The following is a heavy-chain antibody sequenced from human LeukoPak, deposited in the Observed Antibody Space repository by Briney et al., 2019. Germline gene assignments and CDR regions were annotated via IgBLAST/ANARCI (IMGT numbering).Heavy chain of an antibody. CDR2: IGGSGITT. CDR3: ARSCFTTSGGGCSSEALNYFGP. D-gene: IGHD2-15*01. V-gene: IGHV3-23*01. CDR1: RFTFTSFV. J-gene: IGHJ5*02. Sequence: PGGSLRLSCAASRFTFTSFVMSWVRQAPGKGLEWVSAIGGSGITTFYANSVKGRFTISRDNSKNTLFLQMNGLRAEDTAVYYCARSCFTTSGGGCSSEALNYFGPWGQGTLVTVSS.